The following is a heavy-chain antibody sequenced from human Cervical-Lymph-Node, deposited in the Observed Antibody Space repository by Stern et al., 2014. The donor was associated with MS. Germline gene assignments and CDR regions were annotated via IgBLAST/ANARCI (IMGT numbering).Heavy chain of an antibody. D-gene: IGHD1-20*01. V-gene: IGHV3-30*18. Sequence: VQLVESGGGVVQPGRSLRLSCAASGFTFSAYGMHWGRQAPGKGLEWVAVISADGTLKFYGDSVKGRFTISRDNSKNTLFLQMNSLRAEDTAVYYCAKGDNWRRLNPWGQGTLVTVSS. CDR3: AKGDNWRRLNP. CDR1: GFTFSAYG. CDR2: ISADGTLK. J-gene: IGHJ5*02.